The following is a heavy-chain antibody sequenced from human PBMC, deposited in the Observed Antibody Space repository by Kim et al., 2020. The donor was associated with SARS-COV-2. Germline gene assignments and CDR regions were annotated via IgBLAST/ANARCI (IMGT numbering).Heavy chain of an antibody. D-gene: IGHD6-19*01. J-gene: IGHJ4*02. Sequence: ASVKVSCKASGYTFTSFGIRWVRQAPGQRLEWMGWVNAYNGNTRYAQKVQDRVTVTTDASTNTAYMELSSLRSDDTAVYYCVRGGSIGGMTFWGQGTVVTVSS. CDR2: VNAYNGNT. CDR3: VRGGSIGGMTF. V-gene: IGHV1-18*04. CDR1: GYTFTSFG.